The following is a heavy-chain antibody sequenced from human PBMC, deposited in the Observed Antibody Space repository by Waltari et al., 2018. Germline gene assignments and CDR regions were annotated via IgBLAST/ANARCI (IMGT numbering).Heavy chain of an antibody. CDR2: ISPNSGET. V-gene: IGHV1-8*03. D-gene: IGHD2-21*01. CDR3: AGDGDLGRANWFEP. Sequence: QVQLVQSGAEVKKPGASVKFSCKAPGYTVTSYDINWVRQAPGQGIGWVGWISPNSGETGYAQTFQSRGTITKHTTISTTDIERSSLRSEDKAVYYCAGDGDLGRANWFEPWGQGTPVTVSS. CDR1: GYTVTSYD. J-gene: IGHJ5*02.